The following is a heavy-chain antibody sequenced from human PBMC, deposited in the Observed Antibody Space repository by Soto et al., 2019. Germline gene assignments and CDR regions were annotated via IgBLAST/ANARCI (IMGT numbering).Heavy chain of an antibody. V-gene: IGHV4-31*03. CDR2: IYDSESA. CDR3: ARASSSSSAADY. Sequence: QVQLQESGPGLVKPSQTLSLTCSVSGESINSGGYYWSWIRHHPGKGLEWIGYIYDSESAYYNPSLKSRVTISMDTSKNHFAMRLSSVTAADTAVYYCARASSSSSAADYWCQGTQVTVSS. J-gene: IGHJ4*02. CDR1: GESINSGGYY. D-gene: IGHD6-6*01.